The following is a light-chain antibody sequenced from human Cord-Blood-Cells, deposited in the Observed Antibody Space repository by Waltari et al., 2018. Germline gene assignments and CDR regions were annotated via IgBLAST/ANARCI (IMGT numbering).Light chain of an antibody. CDR2: GNS. J-gene: IGLJ1*01. CDR3: QSYDSSLSGTYV. CDR1: SSNIGAGFD. Sequence: QSVLPQQPSVSGAPGQRVLIPCNGDSSNIGAGFDVAWYQQLPGTAPKLLIDGNSNRPSGVPDRFSGSKSGTSASLAITGRQAEDEADYYCQSYDSSLSGTYVFGTGTKVTVL. V-gene: IGLV1-40*01.